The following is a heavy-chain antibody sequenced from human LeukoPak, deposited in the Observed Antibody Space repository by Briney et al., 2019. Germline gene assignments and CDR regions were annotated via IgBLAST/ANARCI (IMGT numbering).Heavy chain of an antibody. Sequence: SETLPLTCTVSGGSISSSSYYWGWIRQPPGKGLEWIGSIYYSGSTYYNPSLKSRVTISVDTSKNQFSLKLSSVTAADTAVYYCARLFGELLDYNWFDPWGQGTLVTVSS. CDR2: IYYSGST. CDR1: GGSISSSSYY. V-gene: IGHV4-39*01. D-gene: IGHD3-10*01. CDR3: ARLFGELLDYNWFDP. J-gene: IGHJ5*02.